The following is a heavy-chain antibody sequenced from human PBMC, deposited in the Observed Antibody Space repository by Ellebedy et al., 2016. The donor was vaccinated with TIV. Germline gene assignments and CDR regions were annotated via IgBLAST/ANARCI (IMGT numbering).Heavy chain of an antibody. CDR2: INHSGST. D-gene: IGHD3-10*01. CDR3: RYYGSGSPFTGYYYYGMDV. CDR1: GGSISSGGYY. Sequence: MPSETLSLTCTVSGGSISSGGYYWSWIRQPPGKGLEWIGEINHSGSTNYNPSLKSRVTVSVDTSKNQFSLKLSSVTAADTAVYYCRYYGSGSPFTGYYYYGMDVWGQGTTVTVSS. V-gene: IGHV4-39*07. J-gene: IGHJ6*02.